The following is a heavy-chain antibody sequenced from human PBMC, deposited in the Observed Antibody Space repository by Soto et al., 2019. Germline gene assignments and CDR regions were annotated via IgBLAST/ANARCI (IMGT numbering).Heavy chain of an antibody. Sequence: ASVKVSCKASGYTFTGYYMHWVRQAPGQGLEWMGWINPNSGGTNYAQKFQGRVTMTRDTSISTAYMELSRLRSDDTAVYYCARGALADYYGSGSPPADFDYWGQGTLVTVSS. D-gene: IGHD3-10*01. V-gene: IGHV1-2*02. CDR3: ARGALADYYGSGSPPADFDY. CDR2: INPNSGGT. J-gene: IGHJ4*02. CDR1: GYTFTGYY.